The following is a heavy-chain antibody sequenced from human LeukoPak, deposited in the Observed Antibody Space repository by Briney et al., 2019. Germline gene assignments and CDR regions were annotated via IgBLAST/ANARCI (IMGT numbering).Heavy chain of an antibody. V-gene: IGHV1-69*05. CDR1: GYTFTSYY. CDR3: ASGITGTPVYYMDV. CDR2: IIPIFGTA. J-gene: IGHJ6*03. Sequence: SVKVSCKASGYTFTSYYMHWVRQAPGQGLEWMGGIIPIFGTANYAQKFQGRVTITTDESTSTAYMELSSLRSEDTAVYYCASGITGTPVYYMDVWGKGTTVTVSS. D-gene: IGHD1-20*01.